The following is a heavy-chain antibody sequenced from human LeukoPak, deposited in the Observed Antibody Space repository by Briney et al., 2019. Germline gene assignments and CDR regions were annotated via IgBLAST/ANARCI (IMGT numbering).Heavy chain of an antibody. V-gene: IGHV1-2*07. D-gene: IGHD6-19*01. CDR3: ARVSVAGTPDRDYFDY. CDR2: INPSSGDT. J-gene: IGHJ4*02. CDR1: GYTFTGYY. Sequence: ASVKVSCKASGYTFTGYYLHWVRQAPGQGLEWMGRINPSSGDTNYAHKSQGRVTMTRDTSISTAYLELSTLTSDDTAVYFCARVSVAGTPDRDYFDYWGQGTLVTVSS.